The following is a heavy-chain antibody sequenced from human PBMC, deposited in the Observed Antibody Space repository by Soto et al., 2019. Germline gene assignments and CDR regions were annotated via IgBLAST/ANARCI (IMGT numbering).Heavy chain of an antibody. CDR1: GFTFGDYA. CDR3: TREVYGILYYYYGMDV. V-gene: IGHV3-49*04. CDR2: IRSKAYGGTT. D-gene: IGHD3-10*01. Sequence: PGGSLRLSCAASGFTFGDYAMSWVRQAPGKGLEWVGFIRSKAYGGTTEYAASVKGRFTISRDDSKSIAYLQMNSLKTEDTAVYYCTREVYGILYYYYGMDVWGQGTTVTVSS. J-gene: IGHJ6*02.